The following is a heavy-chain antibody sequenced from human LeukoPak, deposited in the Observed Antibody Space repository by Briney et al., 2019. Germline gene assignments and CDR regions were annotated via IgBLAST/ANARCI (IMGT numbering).Heavy chain of an antibody. CDR3: ARASHAGSYFRPLRH. CDR1: GFPFSSYE. Sequence: GGSLRLSCAASGFPFSSYEMNWVRQAPGKGLEWVSYISTSGSTIYYADSVQGRFTVSRDNAENSLFLQMNSLRVEDTAPYYCARASHAGSYFRPLRHWGPGTLVTVSS. CDR2: ISTSGSTI. J-gene: IGHJ4*02. D-gene: IGHD1-26*01. V-gene: IGHV3-48*03.